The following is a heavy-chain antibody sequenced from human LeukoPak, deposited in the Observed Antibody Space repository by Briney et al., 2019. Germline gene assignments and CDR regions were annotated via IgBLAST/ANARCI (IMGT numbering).Heavy chain of an antibody. CDR3: ARDSVVAATGENDY. Sequence: GGSLRLSCAASGFTFSAYNMNWVRRTPGKGLEWVSSITTSSSYMFYADSVRGRFTISRDNAENSLYLQMNSLRAEDTAVYYCARDSVVAATGENDYWGQGTLVTVSS. V-gene: IGHV3-21*01. J-gene: IGHJ4*02. D-gene: IGHD2-15*01. CDR2: ITTSSSYM. CDR1: GFTFSAYN.